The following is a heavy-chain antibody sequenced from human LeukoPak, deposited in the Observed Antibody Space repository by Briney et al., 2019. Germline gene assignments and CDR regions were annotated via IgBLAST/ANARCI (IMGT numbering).Heavy chain of an antibody. CDR3: ATGGHGGYDQFDY. V-gene: IGHV3-66*02. Sequence: GGSLRLSCAASGFSVRNNYMTWVRQAPGKGLEWVSIIYSGGTTYYADSMKGRFTISRDNSRNTLYLQMNSVRPEDTAVYYCATGGHGGYDQFDYWGQGTLVTVSS. J-gene: IGHJ4*02. CDR1: GFSVRNNY. D-gene: IGHD5-12*01. CDR2: IYSGGTT.